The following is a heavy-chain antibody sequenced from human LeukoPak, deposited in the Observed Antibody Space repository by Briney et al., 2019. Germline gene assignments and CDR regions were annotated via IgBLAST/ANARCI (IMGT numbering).Heavy chain of an antibody. CDR1: GGSFSSYY. V-gene: IGHV4-59*01. CDR2: IYYSGST. Sequence: SETLSLTCAVYGGSFSSYYWSWIRQPPGKGLEWIGYIYYSGSTNYNPSLKSLVTISVDTAKNQFPLKLSSVTAADTAVYYCARGDGYNSDYFDYWGQGTLVTVSS. D-gene: IGHD5-24*01. J-gene: IGHJ4*02. CDR3: ARGDGYNSDYFDY.